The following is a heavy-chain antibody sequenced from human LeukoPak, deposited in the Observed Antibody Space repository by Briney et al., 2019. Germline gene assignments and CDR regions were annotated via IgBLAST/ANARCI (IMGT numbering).Heavy chain of an antibody. Sequence: SETLSLTCAVYGGSFSGYYWSWIRQPPGKGLEWIGEINHSGSTNYNPSLKSRVTISVDTSKNQFSLKLSSVTAADTAVYYCARTRHHYDIMTGYYPRGYYYYMDVWGKGTTVTGSS. CDR3: ARTRHHYDIMTGYYPRGYYYYMDV. D-gene: IGHD3-9*01. CDR1: GGSFSGYY. CDR2: INHSGST. J-gene: IGHJ6*03. V-gene: IGHV4-34*01.